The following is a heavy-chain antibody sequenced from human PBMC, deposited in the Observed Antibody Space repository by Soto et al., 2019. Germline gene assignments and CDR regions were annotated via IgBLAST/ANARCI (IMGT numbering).Heavy chain of an antibody. V-gene: IGHV1-8*02. CDR3: ARVISCGGDCHDAFDI. D-gene: IGHD2-21*01. J-gene: IGHJ3*02. CDR1: GYTFTSYD. Sequence: ASVKVSCKASGYTFTSYDINWVRQATGQGLEWMGWMNPNSGNTGYAQKFQGRVTMTRNTSISTAYMELSSLRSEDTAVYYCARVISCGGDCHDAFDIWGQGTMVTVSS. CDR2: MNPNSGNT.